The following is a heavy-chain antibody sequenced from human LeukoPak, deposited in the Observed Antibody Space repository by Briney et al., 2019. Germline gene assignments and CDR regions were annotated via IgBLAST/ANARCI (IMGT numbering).Heavy chain of an antibody. CDR2: IYFSGET. Sequence: SETLSLTCTVSRGSISGYDWNWIRQPPGKALEWIGYIYFSGETNYNPSLKNRFTISLDTSKNQFSLKVRSVTAADTAFYYCARGGTQDRGIFDFWGQGTMVTVS. D-gene: IGHD1-14*01. J-gene: IGHJ3*01. V-gene: IGHV4-59*01. CDR1: RGSISGYD. CDR3: ARGGTQDRGIFDF.